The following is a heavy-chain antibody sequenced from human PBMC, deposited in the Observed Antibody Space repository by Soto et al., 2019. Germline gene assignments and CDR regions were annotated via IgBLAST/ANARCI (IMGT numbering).Heavy chain of an antibody. Sequence: GASVKVSCKASGYTFTSYGISWVRQAPGQGLEWMGWISAYNGNTNYAQKLQGRVTMTTDTSTSTAYMELSSLRSEDTAVYYCARDTKGSIAAAGTDDYWGQGTLVTVSS. V-gene: IGHV1-18*01. CDR1: GYTFTSYG. J-gene: IGHJ4*02. D-gene: IGHD6-13*01. CDR2: ISAYNGNT. CDR3: ARDTKGSIAAAGTDDY.